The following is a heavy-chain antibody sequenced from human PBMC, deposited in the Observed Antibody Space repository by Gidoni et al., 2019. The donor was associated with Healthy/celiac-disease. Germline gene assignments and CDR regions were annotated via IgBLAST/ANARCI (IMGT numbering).Heavy chain of an antibody. CDR2: IYYSGST. Sequence: QVQLQESGPGLVNPSETLSLTCTVSGGSISSYYWSWIRQPPGKGLEWIGYIYYSGSTNYNPSLKSRVTISVDTSKNQFSLKLSSVTAADTAVYYCARGRRGYRPFFDYWGQGTLVTVSS. V-gene: IGHV4-59*01. CDR1: GGSISSYY. D-gene: IGHD4-4*01. CDR3: ARGRRGYRPFFDY. J-gene: IGHJ4*02.